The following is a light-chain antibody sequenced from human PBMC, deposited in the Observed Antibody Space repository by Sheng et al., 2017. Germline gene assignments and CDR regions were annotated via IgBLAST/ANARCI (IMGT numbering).Light chain of an antibody. CDR2: GAS. Sequence: DIQMTQSPSSLAASVGDRVTITCRASQDINTHLNWYQQKPGEAPRFLIYGASNLPFGVSSRFRGSGSGTEFTLTINNLKAEDFATYYCQQAFNTPRTFGQGTRLE. V-gene: IGKV1-39*01. J-gene: IGKJ2*01. CDR3: QQAFNTPRT. CDR1: QDINTH.